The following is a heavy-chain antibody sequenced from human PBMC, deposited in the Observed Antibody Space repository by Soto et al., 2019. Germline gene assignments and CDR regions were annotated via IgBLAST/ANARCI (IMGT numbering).Heavy chain of an antibody. CDR2: FDPEDGET. V-gene: IGHV1-24*01. D-gene: IGHD6-6*01. CDR3: LIGIAARPVVHSPEYFQH. Sequence: ASVKVSCKVSGYTLTELSMHWVRQAPGKGLEWMGGFDPEDGETIYAQKFQGRVTMTEDTSTDTAYMELSSPRSEDTAVYYCLIGIAARPVVHSPEYFQHWGQGTLVTVSS. CDR1: GYTLTELS. J-gene: IGHJ1*01.